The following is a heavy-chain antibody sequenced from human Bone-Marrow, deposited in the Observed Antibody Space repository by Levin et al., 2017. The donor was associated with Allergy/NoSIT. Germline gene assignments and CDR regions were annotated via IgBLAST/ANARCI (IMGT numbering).Heavy chain of an antibody. J-gene: IGHJ4*02. CDR2: IYSVGST. Sequence: GGSLRLSCAASEFTVGNNYMAWVRQAPGKGLEWVSVIYSVGSTYYEDSVKGRFIISRDNSKNTLYLQMNSLRAEDTAVYYCSSAPGFSDYWGQGTLVAVSS. CDR1: EFTVGNNY. V-gene: IGHV3-66*01. CDR3: SSAPGFSDY.